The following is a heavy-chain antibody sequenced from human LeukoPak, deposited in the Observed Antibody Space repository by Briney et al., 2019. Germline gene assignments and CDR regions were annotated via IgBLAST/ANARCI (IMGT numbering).Heavy chain of an antibody. CDR2: ISYDGSNK. CDR1: GFTFSSYG. J-gene: IGHJ6*03. Sequence: HPGGSLRLSCAASGFTFSSYGMHWVRQAPGKGLEWVAVISYDGSNKYYADSVKGRFTISRDNSKNTLYLQMNSLKTEDTAVYYCTRVVCSSTSCYENYYYMDVWGKGTTVTVSS. D-gene: IGHD2-2*01. CDR3: TRVVCSSTSCYENYYYMDV. V-gene: IGHV3-30*03.